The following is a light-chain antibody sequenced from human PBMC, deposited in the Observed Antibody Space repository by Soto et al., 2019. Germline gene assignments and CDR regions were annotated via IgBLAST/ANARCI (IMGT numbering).Light chain of an antibody. CDR1: SSNIGRNT. V-gene: IGLV1-44*01. Sequence: QSALTQPPSASGTPGQRVTISCSGSSSNIGRNTVIWYQLLPGTAPKLLIYSNSQRPSGVPDRFSGSKSGTSGSLAISGLQSEDEAEYYCAAWDDSLNGHVVFGGGTKLTVL. CDR2: SNS. CDR3: AAWDDSLNGHVV. J-gene: IGLJ2*01.